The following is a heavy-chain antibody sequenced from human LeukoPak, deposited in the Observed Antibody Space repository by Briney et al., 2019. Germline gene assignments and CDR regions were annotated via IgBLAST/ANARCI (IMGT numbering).Heavy chain of an antibody. CDR2: ISSSSSTI. J-gene: IGHJ6*02. Sequence: GGPLRLSCAASGFTFSSYSMNWVRQAPGKGLEGVSYISSSSSTIYYADSVKGRFTISRDNGKNSLYLQMNSLRAEDTAVYYCARVPLYYYDSSGYYGMDVWGQGTTVTVSS. D-gene: IGHD3-22*01. CDR3: ARVPLYYYDSSGYYGMDV. V-gene: IGHV3-48*04. CDR1: GFTFSSYS.